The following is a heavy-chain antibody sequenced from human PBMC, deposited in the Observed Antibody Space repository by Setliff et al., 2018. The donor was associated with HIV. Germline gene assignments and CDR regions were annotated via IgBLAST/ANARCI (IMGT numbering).Heavy chain of an antibody. J-gene: IGHJ4*02. CDR3: AAYFYDHGDTFDY. CDR1: GGTFSSYA. D-gene: IGHD3-22*01. V-gene: IGHV1-69*06. CDR2: IIPISGAA. Sequence: SVKVSCKASGGTFSSYAITWVRQAPGQGLEWMGRIIPISGAANYALKFQGKVTITADKSTSTAYMEVRSLRSEDPAVYYCAAYFYDHGDTFDYWGQGTLVTVSS.